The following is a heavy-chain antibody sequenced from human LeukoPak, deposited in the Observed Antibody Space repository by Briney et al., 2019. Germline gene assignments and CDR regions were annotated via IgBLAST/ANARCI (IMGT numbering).Heavy chain of an antibody. J-gene: IGHJ4*02. CDR1: GGSISSHY. V-gene: IGHV4-59*08. Sequence: SETLSLTCTVSGGSISSHYWSWIRQPPGKGLEWIGYIYYSGSTKYNPSLKSRVTISVDTSKNQFSLKLSSVTAADTAVYYCARGARAGYNLEPFDYWGQGTLVTVSS. D-gene: IGHD5-24*01. CDR3: ARGARAGYNLEPFDY. CDR2: IYYSGST.